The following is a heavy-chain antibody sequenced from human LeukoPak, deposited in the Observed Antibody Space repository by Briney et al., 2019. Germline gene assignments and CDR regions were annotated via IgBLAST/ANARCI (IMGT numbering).Heavy chain of an antibody. V-gene: IGHV4-59*01. CDR1: GDSIGSYY. Sequence: SETLSLTCTVSGDSIGSYYWSWIRQPPGMGLEWIGYFYYSGSTNYNPSLKSRVTISVDTSRNQFSLKLSSVTAADTAVYYCARGPLRSWNLDFWGQGSLVTVSS. CDR2: FYYSGST. J-gene: IGHJ4*02. CDR3: ARGPLRSWNLDF. D-gene: IGHD1-1*01.